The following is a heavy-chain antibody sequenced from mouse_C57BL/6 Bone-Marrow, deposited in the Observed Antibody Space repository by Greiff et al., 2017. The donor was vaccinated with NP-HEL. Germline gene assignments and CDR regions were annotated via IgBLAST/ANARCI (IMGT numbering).Heavy chain of an antibody. CDR2: IYPGSGST. CDR3: AREDYSPLAMDY. V-gene: IGHV1-55*01. D-gene: IGHD1-1*01. J-gene: IGHJ4*01. Sequence: QVQLQQPGAELVKPGASVKMSCKASGYTFTSYWITWVKQRPGQGLEWIGDIYPGSGSTNYNEKFKSKATLTVDTSSSTAYMQLSSLTSEDSAVYYCAREDYSPLAMDYWGQGTSVTVSS. CDR1: GYTFTSYW.